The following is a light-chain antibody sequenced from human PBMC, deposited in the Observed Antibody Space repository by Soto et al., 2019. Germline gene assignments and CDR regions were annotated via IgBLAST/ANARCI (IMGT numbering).Light chain of an antibody. Sequence: QSALTQPPSASASPGQSVTISCTGTSCDVGAYDYVSWYQQYPGKAPKLMISEVNKRPSGVPDRFSGSKSGNTASLTVSGLQSEDEAAYYCNSYAGNYIWVFGGGTKLTVL. CDR2: EVN. CDR3: NSYAGNYIWV. V-gene: IGLV2-8*01. CDR1: SCDVGAYDY. J-gene: IGLJ3*02.